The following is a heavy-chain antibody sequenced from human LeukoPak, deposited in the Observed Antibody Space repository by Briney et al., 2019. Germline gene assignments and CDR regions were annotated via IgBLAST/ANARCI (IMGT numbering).Heavy chain of an antibody. D-gene: IGHD6-19*01. J-gene: IGHJ6*03. CDR3: AKGAVAGDYYYYMDV. CDR2: ISGSGGST. CDR1: GLTFSSYG. Sequence: GRSLRPSCAASGLTFSSYGMSWARHPPGNGLEWVSAISGSGGSTYYADSVKGRLTISRDNSKNTLYLQMNSLRAEDTAVYYCAKGAVAGDYYYYMDVWGKGTTVTVSS. V-gene: IGHV3-23*01.